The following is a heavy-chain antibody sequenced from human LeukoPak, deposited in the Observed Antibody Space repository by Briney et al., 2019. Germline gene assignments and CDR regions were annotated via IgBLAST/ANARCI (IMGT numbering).Heavy chain of an antibody. CDR2: INPNSGGT. CDR1: GYTFTGYY. CDR3: ARDTFGANDAFDI. J-gene: IGHJ3*02. V-gene: IGHV1-2*02. Sequence: ASVKVSCKASGYTFTGYYMHWVRQAPGQGLEWMGWINPNSGGTNYAQKFQGRVTMTRDTSISTAYMELSRLRSDDTAVYYCARDTFGANDAFDIWGQGTMVTVS. D-gene: IGHD3-16*01.